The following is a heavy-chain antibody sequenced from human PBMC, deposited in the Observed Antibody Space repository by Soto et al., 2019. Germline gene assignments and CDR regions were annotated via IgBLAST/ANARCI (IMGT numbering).Heavy chain of an antibody. D-gene: IGHD3-9*01. J-gene: IGHJ6*02. CDR1: GYTFTSYG. Sequence: ASVKVSCKASGYTFTSYGISWVRQAPGQGLEWMGWISAYNGNTNYAQKLQGRVTMTTDTSTSTAYMELRSLRSDDTAVYYCARVPFDDWNYVYGMDVWGQGTTVTVSS. V-gene: IGHV1-18*01. CDR2: ISAYNGNT. CDR3: ARVPFDDWNYVYGMDV.